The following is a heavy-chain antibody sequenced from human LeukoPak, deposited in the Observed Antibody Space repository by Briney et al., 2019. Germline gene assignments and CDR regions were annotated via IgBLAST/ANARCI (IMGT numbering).Heavy chain of an antibody. J-gene: IGHJ5*02. CDR3: ARDSAGGAIVVVPAAMRGVDWFDP. CDR1: GFTFSSYS. D-gene: IGHD2-2*01. CDR2: ISSSSSYI. Sequence: GGSLRLPCAASGFTFSSYSMNWVRQAPGKGLEWVSSISSSSSYIYYADSVKGRFTISRDNAKNSLYLQMNSLRAEDTAVYYCARDSAGGAIVVVPAAMRGVDWFDPWGQGTLVTVSS. V-gene: IGHV3-21*01.